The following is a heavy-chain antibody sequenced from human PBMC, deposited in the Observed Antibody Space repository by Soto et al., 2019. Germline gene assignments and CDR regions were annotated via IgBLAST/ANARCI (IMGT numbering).Heavy chain of an antibody. CDR3: ARYRFTATWSKFDY. V-gene: IGHV4-31*11. Sequence: QVQLQQSGPGLVKSSQTLSLTCGVSGVSVGSDAYYWSWIRQHPGKGLEWVGFISHRGNTYYNPSLQSRLTLSVAMSTNQFSLTMTSVTAADTAVYFCARYRFTATWSKFDYWGQGSLVTVSS. CDR1: GVSVGSDAYY. D-gene: IGHD3-16*02. J-gene: IGHJ4*02. CDR2: ISHRGNT.